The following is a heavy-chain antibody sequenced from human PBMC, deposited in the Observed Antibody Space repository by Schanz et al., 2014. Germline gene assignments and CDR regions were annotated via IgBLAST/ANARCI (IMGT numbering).Heavy chain of an antibody. CDR3: ARDGVDAAAGGNY. V-gene: IGHV1-18*01. D-gene: IGHD6-13*01. Sequence: QVQLVQSGAEVKKPGSSVKVSCKLSGGTFSSYTISWMRQAPGQGLEWMGWISAYNGNTNYAQKLQGRVTMTRDTSTSTVYMELSSLRSEDTAVYYCARDGVDAAAGGNYWGQGTLVTVSS. CDR1: GGTFSSYT. J-gene: IGHJ4*02. CDR2: ISAYNGNT.